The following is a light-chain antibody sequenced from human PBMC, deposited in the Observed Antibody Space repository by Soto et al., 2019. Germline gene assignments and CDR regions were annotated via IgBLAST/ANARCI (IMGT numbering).Light chain of an antibody. CDR2: NNN. CDR1: SSNIASNT. J-gene: IGLJ2*01. CDR3: AAWDDSLNGPL. V-gene: IGLV1-44*01. Sequence: QSVLTQPPSASGTPGQRVTISCSGSSSNIASNTVNWYQQLPGTAPKLLIYNNNHRPSGVLDRFSGSKSGNSASLAISGLQSEDEADYYCAAWDDSLNGPLFGGGTKLTVL.